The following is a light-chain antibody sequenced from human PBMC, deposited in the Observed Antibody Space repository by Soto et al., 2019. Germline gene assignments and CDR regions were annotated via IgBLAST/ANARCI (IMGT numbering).Light chain of an antibody. CDR2: GAS. J-gene: IGKJ1*01. V-gene: IGKV3-15*01. CDR1: QSVRRN. CDR3: QQYYNWPPWT. Sequence: EVIMTQSPATLSVSPGQTATLSCRASQSVRRNLAWYQQKPGQAPRLLIYGASTRATGIPARFSGSGSGTEFTLTISSLQSEDFAVYYCQQYYNWPPWTFGLGTQVEIK.